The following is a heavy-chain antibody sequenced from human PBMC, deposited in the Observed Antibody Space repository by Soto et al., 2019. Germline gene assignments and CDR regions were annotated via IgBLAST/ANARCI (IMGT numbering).Heavy chain of an antibody. D-gene: IGHD1-26*01. CDR2: INPSGGST. V-gene: IGHV1-46*01. J-gene: IGHJ5*02. Sequence: GASVKVSCKASGYTFPSYYMHWVRQAPGQGLEWMGIINPSGGSTSYAQKFQGRVTMTRDTSTSTVYMELSSLRSEDTAVYYCARDRAWELLSYNWFDPWGQGTLVTVSS. CDR3: ARDRAWELLSYNWFDP. CDR1: GYTFPSYY.